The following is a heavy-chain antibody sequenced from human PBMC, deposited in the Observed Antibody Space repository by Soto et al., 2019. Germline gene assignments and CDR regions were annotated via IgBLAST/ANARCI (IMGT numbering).Heavy chain of an antibody. CDR1: GFTFSSYD. CDR3: ARVLDYDSTYYFDY. V-gene: IGHV3-13*01. J-gene: IGHJ4*02. Sequence: GGSLRLSCAASGFTFSSYDMHWVRQATGKGLEWVSAIGTAGDTYYPGSVKGRFTISRENAKNSLYLQMNSLRAEDTAVYYCARVLDYDSTYYFDYWGQGTLVTVSS. D-gene: IGHD3-22*01. CDR2: IGTAGDT.